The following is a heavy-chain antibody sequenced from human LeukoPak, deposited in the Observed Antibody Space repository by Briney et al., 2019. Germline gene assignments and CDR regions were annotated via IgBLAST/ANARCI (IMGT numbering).Heavy chain of an antibody. CDR2: IYHSGTT. Sequence: PETLSLTCAVSGYSITSSSWWGWIRQPPGKGLEWIGYIYHSGTTYYNPSLQSRVTMSVDTSKNQFSLKLSSVTAVDTAVYYCARKENVYYYFDYWGQGTLVTASS. J-gene: IGHJ4*02. CDR3: ARKENVYYYFDY. D-gene: IGHD3-10*01. V-gene: IGHV4-28*01. CDR1: GYSITSSSW.